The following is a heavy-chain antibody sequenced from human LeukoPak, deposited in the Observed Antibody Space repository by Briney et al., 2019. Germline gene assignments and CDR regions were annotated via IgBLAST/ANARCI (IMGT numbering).Heavy chain of an antibody. Sequence: GGSLRLSCAASGFTFSTYWMHWVRQAPGKGLEWVSTITTSDGNTYYADSVKGRFTVSRDNSKNTLFLQMNSLRAEDTAVYYCAKDGGLWVSAHWGDSWGRGTLVTVSS. CDR2: ITTSDGNT. CDR1: GFTFSTYW. CDR3: AKDGGLWVSAHWGDS. J-gene: IGHJ4*02. V-gene: IGHV3-23*01. D-gene: IGHD7-27*01.